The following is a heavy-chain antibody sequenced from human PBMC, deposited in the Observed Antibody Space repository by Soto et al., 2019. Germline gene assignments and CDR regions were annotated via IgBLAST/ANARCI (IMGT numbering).Heavy chain of an antibody. J-gene: IGHJ4*02. Sequence: PGGSLRLSCAASGFSFSSFGMHWVRQAPGKGLEWVAFNSYDGSNKYYADSVKGRFTISRDSSKKTLYLQMNSLRPEDTAVYYCAKALGELSPESYDYWGQGTLVTVS. CDR3: AKALGELSPESYDY. CDR1: GFSFSSFG. CDR2: NSYDGSNK. D-gene: IGHD3-16*02. V-gene: IGHV3-30*18.